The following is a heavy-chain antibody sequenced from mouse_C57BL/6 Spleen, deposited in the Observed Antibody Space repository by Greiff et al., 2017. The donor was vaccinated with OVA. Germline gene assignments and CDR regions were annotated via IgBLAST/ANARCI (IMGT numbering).Heavy chain of an antibody. CDR1: GYTFTSYW. V-gene: IGHV1-55*01. CDR2: IYPGSGST. CDR3: AEGESHFDY. J-gene: IGHJ2*01. Sequence: QVQLQQSGAELARPGASVKMSCKASGYTFTSYWITWVKQRPGQGLEWIGDIYPGSGSTNYNEKFKSKATLTVDTSSSTAYMQLSSLTSEDSAVYYCAEGESHFDYWGQGTTLTVSS.